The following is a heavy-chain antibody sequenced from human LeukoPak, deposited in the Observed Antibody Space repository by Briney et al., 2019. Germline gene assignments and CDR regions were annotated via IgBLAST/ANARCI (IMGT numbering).Heavy chain of an antibody. V-gene: IGHV1-69*06. Sequence: GSSVKVSCKASGGTFSSYAISWVRQAPGQGLEWMGGIIPIFGTANYAQKFQGRVTITADKSTSTAYMELSSLRSEDTAVYYCARVGDCTNGVCYSEGNFDYWGQGTLVTVSS. CDR3: ARVGDCTNGVCYSEGNFDY. CDR1: GGTFSSYA. J-gene: IGHJ4*02. D-gene: IGHD2-8*01. CDR2: IIPIFGTA.